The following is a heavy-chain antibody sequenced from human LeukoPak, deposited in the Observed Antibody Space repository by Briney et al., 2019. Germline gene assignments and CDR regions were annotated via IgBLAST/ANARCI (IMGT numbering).Heavy chain of an antibody. CDR1: GFTFNTYE. Sequence: PGGSLRLSCAASGFTFNTYEINWVRQAPGKGLECLSYIDGSGSTTYYADSVKGRSTLVRDNAKNSVYLQMNSLRAEDTAVYYCARVSQPQQPLDYWGQGTLVTVSS. CDR3: ARVSQPQQPLDY. CDR2: IDGSGSTT. J-gene: IGHJ4*02. V-gene: IGHV3-48*03. D-gene: IGHD6-13*01.